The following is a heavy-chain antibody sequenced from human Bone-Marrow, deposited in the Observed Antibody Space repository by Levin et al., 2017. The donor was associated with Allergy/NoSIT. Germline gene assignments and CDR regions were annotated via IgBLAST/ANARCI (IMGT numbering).Heavy chain of an antibody. Sequence: SETLSLTCTVSGGSISDHFWSWVRQAPGKGLEWIGEVYYSGTTNYTPSLKSRLTISVDTYDNQFPLKLRSVTAADTAIYYCARYRREYSSHDHYYHYYLDVWGKGTTVTVAS. J-gene: IGHJ6*03. CDR1: GGSISDHF. D-gene: IGHD5-12*01. V-gene: IGHV4-59*11. CDR2: VYYSGTT. CDR3: ARYRREYSSHDHYYHYYLDV.